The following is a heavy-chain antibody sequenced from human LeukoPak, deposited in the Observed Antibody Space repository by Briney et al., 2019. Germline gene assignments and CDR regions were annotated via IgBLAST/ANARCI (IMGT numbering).Heavy chain of an antibody. D-gene: IGHD3-22*01. CDR3: ARDYYDKRIYYYYGMDV. CDR1: GGTFSSYA. V-gene: IGHV1-69*04. J-gene: IGHJ6*02. CDR2: IIPIFGVA. Sequence: SVKVSCKASGGTFSSYAISWVRQAPGQGLEWMGRIIPIFGVANYAQKFQGRVTITADKSTSTAYMELSSLRSEDTAVYYCARDYYDKRIYYYYGMDVWGQGTTVTVSS.